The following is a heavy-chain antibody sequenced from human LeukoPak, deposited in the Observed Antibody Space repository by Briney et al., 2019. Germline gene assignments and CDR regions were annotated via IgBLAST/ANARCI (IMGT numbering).Heavy chain of an antibody. Sequence: GASVKVSCKASGHTFTGYYMHWVRQAPGQGLEWMGWINPNNGGTNYAQKFQGRVTMTRDTSISTAYMELSRLRSDDTALYYCARGTGYCSGGRCYFIYWGQGTLVTVSS. D-gene: IGHD2-15*01. CDR3: ARGTGYCSGGRCYFIY. V-gene: IGHV1-2*02. CDR1: GHTFTGYY. CDR2: INPNNGGT. J-gene: IGHJ4*02.